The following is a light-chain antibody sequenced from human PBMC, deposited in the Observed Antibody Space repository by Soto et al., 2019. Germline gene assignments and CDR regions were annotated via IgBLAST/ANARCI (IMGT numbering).Light chain of an antibody. V-gene: IGKV3-20*01. Sequence: ESGLTQSQGTLSVSPGERVTLSCRASQTFGRTYLAWYQQKPGQSPRLLIYDASSRATGIPDRFSGSGSGTDFTLTSSRLEPEDYAVYHCQQFGTSPLYTVGQGTKVEIK. CDR1: QTFGRTY. CDR3: QQFGTSPLYT. J-gene: IGKJ2*01. CDR2: DAS.